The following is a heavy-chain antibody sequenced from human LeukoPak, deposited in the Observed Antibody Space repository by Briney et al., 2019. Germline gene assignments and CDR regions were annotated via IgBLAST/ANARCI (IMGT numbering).Heavy chain of an antibody. CDR1: GGSISSYY. V-gene: IGHV4-59*08. D-gene: IGHD4-11*01. J-gene: IGHJ4*02. CDR3: ASSNDYSNVIDY. Sequence: PSETLSLTCTVSGGSISSYYWSWIRQPPGKGLEWIGYIYYSGSTNYNPSLKSRVTISVDTSKNQFSLKLSSATAADTAVYYCASSNDYSNVIDYWGQGTLVTVSS. CDR2: IYYSGST.